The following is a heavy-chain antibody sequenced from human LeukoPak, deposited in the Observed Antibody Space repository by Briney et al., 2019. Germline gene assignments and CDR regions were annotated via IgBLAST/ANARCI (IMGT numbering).Heavy chain of an antibody. D-gene: IGHD3-22*01. J-gene: IGHJ4*02. CDR1: GDSISSGSYY. CDR3: ARSGNYAGVDY. V-gene: IGHV4-61*02. Sequence: SETLSLTCTVSGDSISSGSYYWTWIRQPAGKGLEWIGRIYTSGSISYNPSLRSRVTISIDKSKNYFSLRLTSVTAADTAVYYCARSGNYAGVDYWGQGTLVTVSS. CDR2: IYTSGSI.